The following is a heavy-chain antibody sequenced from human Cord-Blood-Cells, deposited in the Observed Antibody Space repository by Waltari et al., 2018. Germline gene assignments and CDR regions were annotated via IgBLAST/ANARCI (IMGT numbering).Heavy chain of an antibody. D-gene: IGHD3-3*01. J-gene: IGHJ3*02. V-gene: IGHV3-73*01. CDR2: IRSKANSYAT. CDR1: GFTFSGSA. Sequence: GGLVQPGGSLKLSCAASGFTFSGSAMHWVRQASGKGLEWVGRIRSKANSYATAYAASVKGRFTISRDDSKNTAYLQMNSLKTEDTAVYYCTRRGTIFGVVIDDAFDIWGQGTMVTVSS. CDR3: TRRGTIFGVVIDDAFDI.